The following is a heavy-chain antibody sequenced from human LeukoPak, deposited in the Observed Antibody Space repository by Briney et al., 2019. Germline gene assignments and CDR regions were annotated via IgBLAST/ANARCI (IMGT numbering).Heavy chain of an antibody. CDR3: ARASWSYDKYIGV. J-gene: IGHJ6*03. CDR1: GFTFSSYG. CDR2: ISTTSSYI. V-gene: IGHV3-21*01. D-gene: IGHD3-22*01. Sequence: GGSLRLSCAASGFTFSSYGMNWARQAPGKGLEWVSSISTTSSYIYYADSVKGRFTISRDNAKNSLSLQMNSLGAEDTAVYYCARASWSYDKYIGVWGKGTTVTVSS.